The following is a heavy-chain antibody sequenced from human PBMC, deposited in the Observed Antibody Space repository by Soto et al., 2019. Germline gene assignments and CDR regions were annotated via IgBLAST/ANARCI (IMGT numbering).Heavy chain of an antibody. V-gene: IGHV3-30*03. CDR3: ARPAREGYSYGEHYFDY. CDR2: ISYDGSNK. CDR1: GFSFSVYS. Sequence: QVQLVESGGGVVQPGTSLRLSCAASGFSFSVYSMHWVRQAPGKGLEWVAVISYDGSNKYYADAVKGRFTFSRDNSKNTLYLQMNSLRAEDTAVYYCARPAREGYSYGEHYFDYWGQGTLVTVSS. D-gene: IGHD5-18*01. J-gene: IGHJ4*02.